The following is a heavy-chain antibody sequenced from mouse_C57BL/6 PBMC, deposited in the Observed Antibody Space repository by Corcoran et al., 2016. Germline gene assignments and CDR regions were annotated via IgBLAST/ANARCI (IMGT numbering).Heavy chain of an antibody. Sequence: EVQLQQSGAELVRPGASVKLSCTASGFNIKDYYMHWVKQRPEQGLEWIGRIDPEDGDTEYAPKFQGKATMTADTSSNTAYLQLSSLTSEDTAVDYCTTLRGTAQAYFDYWGQGTTLTVSS. J-gene: IGHJ2*01. D-gene: IGHD3-2*02. CDR2: IDPEDGDT. CDR3: TTLRGTAQAYFDY. CDR1: GFNIKDYY. V-gene: IGHV14-1*01.